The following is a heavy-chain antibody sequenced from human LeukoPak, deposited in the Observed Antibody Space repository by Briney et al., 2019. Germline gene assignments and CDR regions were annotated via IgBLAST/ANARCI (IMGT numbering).Heavy chain of an antibody. CDR2: IWYDGSIT. CDR1: GFTFNIYG. CDR3: ASGLGDCSSTSCYGYNSGAYDI. J-gene: IGHJ3*02. V-gene: IGHV3-33*01. D-gene: IGHD2-2*01. Sequence: GGSLRLSCAAAGFTFNIYGMHWVRQAPGKGLEWVALIWYDGSITYYADSVKGRFTISRDNSKNTLYLQLTSLRAEDTAVYYCASGLGDCSSTSCYGYNSGAYDIWGQGTMVTVSS.